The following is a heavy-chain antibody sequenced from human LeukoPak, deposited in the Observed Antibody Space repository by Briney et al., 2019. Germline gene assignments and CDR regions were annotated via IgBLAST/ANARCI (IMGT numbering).Heavy chain of an antibody. CDR3: VREGEWALPFDY. D-gene: IGHD3-16*01. J-gene: IGHJ4*02. Sequence: SETLSLTCTVSGGSISTTSYFWVWIRQPPGKGLEWIGSIYYSGSTYYNPSLKSRVTISVDTSKNQFSLKLSSVIAADTAVYFCVREGEWALPFDYWGQGTLVTVSS. CDR1: GGSISTTSYF. V-gene: IGHV4-39*01. CDR2: IYYSGST.